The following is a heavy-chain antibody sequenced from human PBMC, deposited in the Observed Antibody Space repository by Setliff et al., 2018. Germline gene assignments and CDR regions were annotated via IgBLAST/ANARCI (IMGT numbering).Heavy chain of an antibody. J-gene: IGHJ4*02. V-gene: IGHV4-61*09. CDR2: ISPSGST. D-gene: IGHD1-26*01. Sequence: SETLSLTCSVSGSSITSGGFYWTWIRQPAGKGLEWIGHISPSGSTTYNPSVKSRVTISLDTSKNHFSLKLDSVTAADTALYYCARSPSSGAYWNPRPFYSDYWARGTLVTSPQ. CDR3: ARSPSSGAYWNPRPFYSDY. CDR1: GSSITSGGFY.